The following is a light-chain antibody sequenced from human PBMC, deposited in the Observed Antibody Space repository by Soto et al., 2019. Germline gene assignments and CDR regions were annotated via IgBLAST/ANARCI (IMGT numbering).Light chain of an antibody. CDR3: QQYSSMVS. CDR1: HDVSRN. J-gene: IGKJ4*01. Sequence: IQMTQSPSSLSESVGDRVTIACQSRHDVSRNLNWLQQKPGEAPKLLIYDASNLERGVPSRFSGSGSGTHFTLIISSLQPEDVATYNCQQYSSMVSFGGGTAIEIK. V-gene: IGKV1-33*01. CDR2: DAS.